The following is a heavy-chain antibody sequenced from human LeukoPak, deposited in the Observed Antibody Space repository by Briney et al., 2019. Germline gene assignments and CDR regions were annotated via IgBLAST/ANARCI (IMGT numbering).Heavy chain of an antibody. CDR1: GYTLTELS. V-gene: IGHV1-24*01. CDR2: FDPEDGET. J-gene: IGHJ3*02. CDR3: ATEGNIVGATWEENDAFDI. Sequence: ASVKVSCKVSGYTLTELSMHWVRQAPGKGLEWMGGFDPEDGETIYAQKFQGRVTMTEDTSTDTAYMELSSLRSEDTAVYYCATEGNIVGATWEENDAFDIWAKGQWSPSLQ. D-gene: IGHD1-26*01.